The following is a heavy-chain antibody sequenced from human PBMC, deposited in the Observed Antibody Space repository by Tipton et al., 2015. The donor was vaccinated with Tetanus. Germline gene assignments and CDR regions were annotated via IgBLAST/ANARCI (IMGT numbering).Heavy chain of an antibody. D-gene: IGHD6-19*01. V-gene: IGHV1-2*02. CDR2: INPNSGGT. CDR3: ASLAPSSYSSGWYGGGNVY. Sequence: QLVQSGAEVKKPGASVKVSCKASGYTFTGYYMHWVRQAPGQGLEWMGWINPNSGGTNYAQKFQGRVTMTRDTSISTAYMGLSRLRSDDAAVYYGASLAPSSYSSGWYGGGNVYWGQGTLVTVSS. CDR1: GYTFTGYY. J-gene: IGHJ4*02.